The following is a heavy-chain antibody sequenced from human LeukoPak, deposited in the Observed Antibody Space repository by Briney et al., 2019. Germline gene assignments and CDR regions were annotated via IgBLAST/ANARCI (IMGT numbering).Heavy chain of an antibody. CDR1: GFRFSSYD. CDR3: ARGESGYETSY. D-gene: IGHD5-12*01. CDR2: ISAEGDIQ. V-gene: IGHV3-30-3*01. J-gene: IGHJ4*02. Sequence: GGSQRLSCAATGFRFSSYDMHWVRQAPGKGLEWVAAISAEGDIQIYLDSVMGRFTISRDNAKNSLYLQMNSLRAEDTAVYYCARGESGYETSYWGQGTLVTVSS.